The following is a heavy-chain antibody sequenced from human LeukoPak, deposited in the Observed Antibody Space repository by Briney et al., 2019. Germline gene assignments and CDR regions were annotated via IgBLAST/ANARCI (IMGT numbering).Heavy chain of an antibody. CDR3: DYRGE. CDR2: INEDGSKK. CDR1: GFTFSSFG. V-gene: IGHV3-7*03. Sequence: GGSLRLSCAASGFTFSSFGMHWVRQAPGKGLEWVANINEDGSKKSYVDSVKGRFAISRDNAKNSPYLQMNSLRAEDTAVYYCDYRGEWGQGILVTVSS. D-gene: IGHD3-10*01. J-gene: IGHJ4*02.